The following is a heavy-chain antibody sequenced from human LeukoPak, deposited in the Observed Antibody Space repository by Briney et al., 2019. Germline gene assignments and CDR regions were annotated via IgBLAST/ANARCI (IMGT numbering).Heavy chain of an antibody. CDR2: IYPGDSNT. CDR1: GYSFTSYW. V-gene: IGHV5-51*01. CDR3: ARTYGSGTFYNRVGAFDI. Sequence: GESLKISCKGSGYSFTSYWIVWVRQMPGKGLEWMGIIYPGDSNTRYSPSFQGQVTISADKSISTAFLQWSSLKASDTAMYYCARTYGSGTFYNRVGAFDIWGQGTMVTVSS. D-gene: IGHD3-10*01. J-gene: IGHJ3*02.